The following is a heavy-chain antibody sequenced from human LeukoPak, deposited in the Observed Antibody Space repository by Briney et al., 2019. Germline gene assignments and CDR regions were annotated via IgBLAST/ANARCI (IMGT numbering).Heavy chain of an antibody. D-gene: IGHD3-10*01. V-gene: IGHV4-59*08. CDR2: IYYSGST. CDR1: GGSFSGYY. CDR3: ARQFDTDSWFDP. Sequence: SETLSLTCAVYGGSFSGYYWSWIRQPPGKGLEWIGYIYYSGSTNYNPSLKSRITISVDTSKNQFSLKLTSVTAADTAVYYCARQFDTDSWFDPWGQGTLVTVSS. J-gene: IGHJ5*02.